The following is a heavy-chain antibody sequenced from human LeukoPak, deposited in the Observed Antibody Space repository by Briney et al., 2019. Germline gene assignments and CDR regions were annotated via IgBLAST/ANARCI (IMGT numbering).Heavy chain of an antibody. D-gene: IGHD6-6*01. CDR1: GYTFTDYD. V-gene: IGHV1-8*01. Sequence: ASVKVSCKASGYTFTDYDINWVRQATGQGLEWMGWMNPNSGNTGYTQKFQGRVTMTRDTSISTAYMELSRLRSDDTAVYYCARDPGSSSRYYYYMDVWGKGTTVTVSS. CDR3: ARDPGSSSRYYYYMDV. J-gene: IGHJ6*03. CDR2: MNPNSGNT.